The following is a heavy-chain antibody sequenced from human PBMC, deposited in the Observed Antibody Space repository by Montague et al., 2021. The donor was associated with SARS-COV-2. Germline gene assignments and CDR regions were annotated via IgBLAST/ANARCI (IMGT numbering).Heavy chain of an antibody. CDR1: GGSISNHY. V-gene: IGHV4-59*11. Sequence: SETLSLTCTVSGGSISNHYWNWIRQTPEKRLEWIGYIYYSGSTNYSPSLKSRVTLSVDTSKNQFSLKLNSVTAADTAVYYCAGKAVRAEDGLRGTLAYWGQGAPVSVSS. D-gene: IGHD1-26*01. CDR2: IYYSGST. CDR3: AGKAVRAEDGLRGTLAY. J-gene: IGHJ4*02.